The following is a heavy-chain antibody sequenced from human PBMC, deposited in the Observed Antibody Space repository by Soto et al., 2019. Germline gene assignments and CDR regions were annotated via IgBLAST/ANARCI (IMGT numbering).Heavy chain of an antibody. CDR1: GFTFSSYW. Sequence: GGSLRLSCAASGFTFSSYWMSWVRQAPGKGLEWVANIKQDGSEKYYVDSVKGRFTISRDNAKNSLYLQMNGLRAEDTAVYYCASTIFGVVITDAFDIWGQGTMVTVSS. V-gene: IGHV3-7*01. CDR2: IKQDGSEK. D-gene: IGHD3-3*01. CDR3: ASTIFGVVITDAFDI. J-gene: IGHJ3*02.